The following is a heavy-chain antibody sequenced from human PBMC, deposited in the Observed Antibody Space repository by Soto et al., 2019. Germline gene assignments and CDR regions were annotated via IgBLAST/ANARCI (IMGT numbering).Heavy chain of an antibody. CDR3: AREGSYKNYYFYGMDV. Sequence: QVQLQESGPGLVKPSETLSLTCTVSGGSISSYYWSWIRQPPGKGLEWIGYIYYSGSTHYNPSLKSRGTMSVDTSKNQFSPKLSSVTAADTAVYSCAREGSYKNYYFYGMDVWGQGTTVTVSS. CDR2: IYYSGST. CDR1: GGSISSYY. V-gene: IGHV4-59*01. J-gene: IGHJ6*02. D-gene: IGHD2-15*01.